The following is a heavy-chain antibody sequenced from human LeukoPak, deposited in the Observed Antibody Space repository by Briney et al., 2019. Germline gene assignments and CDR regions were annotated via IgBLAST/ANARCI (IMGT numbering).Heavy chain of an antibody. V-gene: IGHV3-9*01. CDR1: GFTFDDYA. J-gene: IGHJ4*02. CDR2: ISWNSGSI. Sequence: GGSLRLSCAASGFTFDDYAMHWVRQAPGKGLEWVSGISWNSGSIGYADSVKGRFTISRDNAKNSLYLQMNSLRAEDTALYYCAKGKDDGSFDYWGQGTLVTVSS. D-gene: IGHD1-1*01. CDR3: AKGKDDGSFDY.